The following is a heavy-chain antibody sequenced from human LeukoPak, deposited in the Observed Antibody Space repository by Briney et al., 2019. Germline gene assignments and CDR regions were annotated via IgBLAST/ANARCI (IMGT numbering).Heavy chain of an antibody. CDR3: AKATSVTTLFDY. V-gene: IGHV3-23*01. Sequence: GGTLRLSCAASGFTFSTYGMTWVRQAPGKGLEWVSAISGSGSGGSTYYADSVKGRFTISRDNSKNTLYLQMNSLRVEDTAVYYCAKATSVTTLFDYWGQGTLVTVSS. CDR2: ISGSGSGGST. CDR1: GFTFSTYG. J-gene: IGHJ4*02. D-gene: IGHD4-17*01.